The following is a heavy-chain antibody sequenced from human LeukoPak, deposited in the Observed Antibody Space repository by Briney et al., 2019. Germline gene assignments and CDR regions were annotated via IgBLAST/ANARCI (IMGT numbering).Heavy chain of an antibody. CDR2: IHYSGST. D-gene: IGHD3-10*01. CDR3: ARGFRGPNFDY. CDR1: GYSISSGFY. V-gene: IGHV4-38-2*02. J-gene: IGHJ4*02. Sequence: PSETLSLTCTVSGYSISSGFYWGWIRQPPGEGLQYIGSIHYSGSTFYNPSLKSRVTISVDTSKNRFSLRLSSVTAADTAVYYCARGFRGPNFDYWGQGTLVTVSS.